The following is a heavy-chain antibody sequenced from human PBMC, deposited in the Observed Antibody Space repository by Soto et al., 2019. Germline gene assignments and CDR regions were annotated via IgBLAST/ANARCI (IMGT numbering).Heavy chain of an antibody. J-gene: IGHJ2*01. CDR3: ARPLWRDDYNWGYFDL. V-gene: IGHV3-30-3*01. CDR1: GFTFSSYA. Sequence: QVQLVESGGGVVQPGRSLRLSCAASGFTFSSYAMHWVRQAPGKGLEWVAVISYDGSNKYYADSVKGRITISRDSSKNTLYMQMNRLRAEDTAVYYCARPLWRDDYNWGYFDLWGRGTLVTVSS. D-gene: IGHD4-4*01. CDR2: ISYDGSNK.